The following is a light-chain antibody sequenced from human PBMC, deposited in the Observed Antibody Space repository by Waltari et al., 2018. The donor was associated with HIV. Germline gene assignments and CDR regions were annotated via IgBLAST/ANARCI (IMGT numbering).Light chain of an antibody. V-gene: IGLV1-51*01. CDR2: DND. Sequence: QSLWTQPPSVSAARGQTVAIPCSVSSSHTGTDYVSWYQHVPGSAPKLLIYDNDKRPSGTPDRFSGSKSGTSATLDITGLQTGDGADYYCGTWDRSLGGGVFGGGTKLTVL. CDR3: GTWDRSLGGGV. J-gene: IGLJ3*02. CDR1: SSHTGTDY.